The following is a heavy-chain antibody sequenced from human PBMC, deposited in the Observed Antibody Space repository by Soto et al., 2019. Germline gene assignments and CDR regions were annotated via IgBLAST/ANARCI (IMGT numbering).Heavy chain of an antibody. CDR3: AKHATWFGNPSYYFYY. CDR2: ISYDGSNK. CDR1: GFTFSSYG. V-gene: IGHV3-30*18. J-gene: IGHJ4*02. D-gene: IGHD3-10*01. Sequence: QVQLVESGGGVVQPGRSLRLSCAASGFTFSSYGMHWVRQAPGKGLEWVAVISYDGSNKYYADSVKGRFTISRDNSKNTLYLQMNSLRAEDTAVYYCAKHATWFGNPSYYFYYRGQGTLVTVSS.